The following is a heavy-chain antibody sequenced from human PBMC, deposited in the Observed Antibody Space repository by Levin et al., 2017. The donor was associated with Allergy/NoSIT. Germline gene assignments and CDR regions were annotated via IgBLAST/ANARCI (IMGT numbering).Heavy chain of an antibody. J-gene: IGHJ4*02. D-gene: IGHD3-22*01. CDR1: GASISSSGYS. CDR2: IFQSGST. V-gene: IGHV4-30-2*01. CDR3: ARTVFDGSGYYFDY. Sequence: PSETLSLTCAVSGASISSSGYSWSWIRQPPGKGLEWIGFIFQSGSTYYKSSLQSRATISVDGSKNQFSLKVSSMTAADTAVYFCARTVFDGSGYYFDYWGQGSLVTVSS.